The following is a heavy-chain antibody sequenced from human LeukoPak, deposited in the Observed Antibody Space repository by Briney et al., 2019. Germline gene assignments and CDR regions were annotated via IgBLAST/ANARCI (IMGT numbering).Heavy chain of an antibody. CDR3: ARGLCSSTSCCTTDFDY. J-gene: IGHJ4*02. Sequence: GRSLRLSCAASGFTFSSYAMHWVRKAPGKGLEWVAVISYDGSNKYYADSVKGRFTISRDNSNNTLYLQMHSLRAEDTAVYYCARGLCSSTSCCTTDFDYWGQGTLVTVSS. CDR1: GFTFSSYA. D-gene: IGHD2-2*02. V-gene: IGHV3-30-3*01. CDR2: ISYDGSNK.